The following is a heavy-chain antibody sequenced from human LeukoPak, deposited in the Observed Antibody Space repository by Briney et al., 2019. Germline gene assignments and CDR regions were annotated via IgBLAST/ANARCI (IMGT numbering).Heavy chain of an antibody. CDR2: INPNSGVT. J-gene: IGHJ3*02. CDR1: GYIFSDYY. CDR3: ARDAGTTGTGIFDI. Sequence: GASVKVSCKASGYIFSDYYMHWVRQAPGQGLEWMGWINPNSGVTTYIRKFQDRVTMTRDTSIRTAYMELSRVRSDDTAVYYCARDAGTTGTGIFDIWGQGTMVTVSS. D-gene: IGHD1-1*01. V-gene: IGHV1-2*02.